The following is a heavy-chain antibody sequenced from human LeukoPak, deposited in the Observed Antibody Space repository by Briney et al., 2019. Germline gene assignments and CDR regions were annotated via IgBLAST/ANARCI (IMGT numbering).Heavy chain of an antibody. CDR1: GFTFSSYS. CDR3: ARDLSGSSSWYLYYFDY. D-gene: IGHD6-13*01. J-gene: IGHJ4*02. V-gene: IGHV3-21*01. Sequence: GGSLRLSCAASGFTFSSYSMNWVRQAPGKGLEWVSSISSSSSYIYYADSVKGRFTISRDNAKNSLYLQMNSLRAEDTAVYYCARDLSGSSSWYLYYFDYWGQGTLVTVSS. CDR2: ISSSSSYI.